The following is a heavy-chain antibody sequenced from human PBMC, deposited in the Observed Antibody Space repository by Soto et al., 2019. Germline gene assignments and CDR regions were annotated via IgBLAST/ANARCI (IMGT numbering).Heavy chain of an antibody. D-gene: IGHD6-13*01. V-gene: IGHV4-4*02. CDR1: GGSISSSNW. J-gene: IGHJ4*02. CDR3: ATLAAAGTNVDY. CDR2: IYYSGST. Sequence: SETLSLTCAVSGGSISSSNWWSWVRQPPGKGLEWIGEIYYSGSTYYNPSLKSRVTISVDTSKNQFSLKLSSVTAADTAVYYCATLAAAGTNVDYWGQGTLVTVSS.